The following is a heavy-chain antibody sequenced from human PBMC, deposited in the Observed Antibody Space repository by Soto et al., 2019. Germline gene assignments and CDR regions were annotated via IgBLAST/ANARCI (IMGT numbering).Heavy chain of an antibody. V-gene: IGHV3-30-3*01. CDR3: ARGPTTGYFDS. J-gene: IGHJ4*02. CDR2: ISYDGINK. CDR1: GFTFSSYT. D-gene: IGHD2-8*02. Sequence: QVQLVESGGGVVQPGRSLRISCAASGFTFSSYTMYWVRQAPGKGLEWVAYISYDGINKYYADSVQGRFTISRDSSKNTLYLQMNSLRTEDTAVYFCARGPTTGYFDSWGQGTLVTVSS.